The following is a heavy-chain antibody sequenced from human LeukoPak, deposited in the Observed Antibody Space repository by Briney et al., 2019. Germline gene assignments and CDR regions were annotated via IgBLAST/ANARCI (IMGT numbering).Heavy chain of an antibody. CDR3: ARESGMIIYYFDY. D-gene: IGHD3-16*01. Sequence: PSETLSLTCAVYGGSFSGYYWSWIRQPPGKGLEWIGEINHSGSTYYNPSLKSRVTISVDTSKNQFSLKLSSVTAADTAVYYCARESGMIIYYFDYWGQGTLVTVSS. CDR2: INHSGST. J-gene: IGHJ4*02. V-gene: IGHV4-34*01. CDR1: GGSFSGYY.